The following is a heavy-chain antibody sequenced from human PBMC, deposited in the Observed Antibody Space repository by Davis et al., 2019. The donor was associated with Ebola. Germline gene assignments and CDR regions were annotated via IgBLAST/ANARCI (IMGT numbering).Heavy chain of an antibody. CDR2: ISGSGGST. CDR3: ARDGATGPVYGMDV. J-gene: IGHJ6*02. V-gene: IGHV3-23*01. Sequence: PGGSLRLSCAASGFTFSSYAMSWVRQAPGKGLEWVSAISGSGGSTYYADSVKGRFTISRDNSKNTLYLQMNSLRAEDTAVYYCARDGATGPVYGMDVWGQGTTVTVSS. D-gene: IGHD4-17*01. CDR1: GFTFSSYA.